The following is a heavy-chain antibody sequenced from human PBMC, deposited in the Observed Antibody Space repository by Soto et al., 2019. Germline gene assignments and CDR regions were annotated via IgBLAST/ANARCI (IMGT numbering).Heavy chain of an antibody. CDR1: GFTFSSYG. Sequence: QVQLVESGGGVVQPGRSLRLSCAASGFTFSSYGMHWVRQAPGKGLEWVAVISYDVSNKYYADSVKGRFTISRDNSKNTMYLQMNSLRAEDTAVYYCAKTGPRADYYGMDVWGQGTTVTVSS. J-gene: IGHJ6*02. V-gene: IGHV3-30*18. CDR2: ISYDVSNK. CDR3: AKTGPRADYYGMDV. D-gene: IGHD6-19*01.